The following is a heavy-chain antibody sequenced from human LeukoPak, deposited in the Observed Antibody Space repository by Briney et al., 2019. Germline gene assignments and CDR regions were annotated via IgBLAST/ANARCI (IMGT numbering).Heavy chain of an antibody. CDR1: GFTFSSYA. J-gene: IGHJ6*02. CDR3: AKDLFPSPYYYGMDV. CDR2: ISGSGGST. Sequence: GGSLRLSCAASGFTFSSYAMSWVRQAPGKGLEWVSAISGSGGSTYYADSVKGRFTISRDNSKNTLYLQMNSLRAEDTAVYYCAKDLFPSPYYYGMDVWGQGTTVTVSS. V-gene: IGHV3-23*01. D-gene: IGHD3-3*01.